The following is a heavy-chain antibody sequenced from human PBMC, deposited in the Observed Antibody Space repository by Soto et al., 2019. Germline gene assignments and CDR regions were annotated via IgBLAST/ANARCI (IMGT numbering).Heavy chain of an antibody. J-gene: IGHJ6*02. Sequence: SETLSLTCAVYGGSFSGYYWSWIRQPPGKGLEWIGEINHSGSTNYNPSLKSRVTISVDTSKNQFPLKLSSVTAADTAVYYCARARIQLWFDYYYGMDVWGQGTTVTVSS. CDR2: INHSGST. V-gene: IGHV4-34*01. CDR3: ARARIQLWFDYYYGMDV. D-gene: IGHD5-18*01. CDR1: GGSFSGYY.